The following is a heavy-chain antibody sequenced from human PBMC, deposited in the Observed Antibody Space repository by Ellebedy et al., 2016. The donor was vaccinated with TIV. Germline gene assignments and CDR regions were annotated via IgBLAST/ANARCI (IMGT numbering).Heavy chain of an antibody. V-gene: IGHV1-69*13. CDR2: IIPIFGTA. CDR3: ARDRRIQLWERYGMDV. CDR1: GGTFSSYA. Sequence: AASVKVSCKASGGTFSSYAISWVRQAPGQGLEWMGGIIPIFGTANYAQKFQGRVTITADESTSTAYMELSSLRSEDTAVYYCARDRRIQLWERYGMDVWGQGTTVTVSS. J-gene: IGHJ6*02. D-gene: IGHD5-18*01.